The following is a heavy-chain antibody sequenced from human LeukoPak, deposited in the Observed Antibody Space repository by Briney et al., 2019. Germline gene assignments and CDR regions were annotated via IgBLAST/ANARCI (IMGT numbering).Heavy chain of an antibody. J-gene: IGHJ4*02. CDR2: IYYSGST. CDR1: GGSISSYY. CDR3: ASYGGNSPFDY. V-gene: IGHV4-59*08. D-gene: IGHD4-23*01. Sequence: SETLSLTCTVSGGSISSYYWSWIRQPPGKGLEWIGYIYYSGSTYYNPSLKSRVTFSVDTSKNQFSLKLSSVTAADTAVYYCASYGGNSPFDYWGQGTLVTVSS.